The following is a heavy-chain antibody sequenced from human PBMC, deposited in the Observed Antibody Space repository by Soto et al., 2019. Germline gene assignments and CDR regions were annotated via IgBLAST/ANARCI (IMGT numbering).Heavy chain of an antibody. V-gene: IGHV3-11*06. CDR1: GFTFSDYY. CDR3: ARDPRIVGANHYFDY. CDR2: ISSSSSYT. J-gene: IGHJ4*02. Sequence: GSLRLSCAASGFTFSDYYMSWIRQAPGKGLEWVSYISSSSSYTNYADSVKGRFTISRDNAKNSLYLQMNSLRAEDTAVYYCARDPRIVGANHYFDYWGQGTLVTVSS. D-gene: IGHD1-26*01.